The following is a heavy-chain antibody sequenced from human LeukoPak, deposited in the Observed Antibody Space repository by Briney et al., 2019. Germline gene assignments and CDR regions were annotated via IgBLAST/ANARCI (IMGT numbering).Heavy chain of an antibody. CDR1: GYTFTNYG. J-gene: IGHJ4*02. Sequence: GASVKVSCKGSGYTFTNYGITWVRQAPGQGLEWMGWISAYNGNTKYAPKLQGRVTMTTDTSTSTAYMELRSLRSDDTAVYYCASDVGYCSSTSCYGLYYWGQGTLVTVSS. V-gene: IGHV1-18*01. CDR3: ASDVGYCSSTSCYGLYY. D-gene: IGHD2-2*01. CDR2: ISAYNGNT.